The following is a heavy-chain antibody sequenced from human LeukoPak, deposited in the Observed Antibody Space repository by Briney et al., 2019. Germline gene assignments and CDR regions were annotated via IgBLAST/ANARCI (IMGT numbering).Heavy chain of an antibody. D-gene: IGHD4-23*01. CDR2: ISTRDNTI. J-gene: IGHJ4*02. V-gene: IGHV3-11*01. Sequence: KTGGSLRLSCTASGFTFSDYYMSWIRQTPGKGLEWLSYISTRDNTIQYADSVKGRLTISRDNANNSVFLQMNNLRAEDSAIYYCARGARWAYYFDYWGQGSLVTVSS. CDR3: ARGARWAYYFDY. CDR1: GFTFSDYY.